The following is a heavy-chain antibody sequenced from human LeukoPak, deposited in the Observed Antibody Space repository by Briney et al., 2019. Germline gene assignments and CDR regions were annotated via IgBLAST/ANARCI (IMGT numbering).Heavy chain of an antibody. J-gene: IGHJ4*02. CDR1: TFTFPNYA. CDR2: ITTRDDRT. D-gene: IGHD1-26*01. Sequence: HPGGSLRLSCSPSTFTFPNYAMSWVRQAPGRGLEWVPGITTRDDRTTYADSVKGRFTISRDNSKSTLFLQMNSLRAEDTAVYYCAKDSHSGTYFDSWGRGTLVTVSS. V-gene: IGHV3-23*01. CDR3: AKDSHSGTYFDS.